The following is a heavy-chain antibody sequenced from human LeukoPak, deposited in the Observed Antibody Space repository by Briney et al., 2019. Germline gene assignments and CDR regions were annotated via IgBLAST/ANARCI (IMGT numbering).Heavy chain of an antibody. Sequence: GGSLRLSCAASGFTFGSYAMYWVRQAPGKGLEWVAGIFGSGGGAHYADSAKGRFTISRDNSKNTVYLQINSLRAEDTAVYHCARDARGAFGVWGQGTMVSVSS. CDR3: ARDARGAFGV. CDR1: GFTFGSYA. CDR2: IFGSGGGA. V-gene: IGHV3-23*01. D-gene: IGHD3-10*01. J-gene: IGHJ3*01.